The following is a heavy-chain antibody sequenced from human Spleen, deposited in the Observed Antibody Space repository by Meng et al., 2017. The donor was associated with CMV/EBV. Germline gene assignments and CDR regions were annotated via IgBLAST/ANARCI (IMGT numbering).Heavy chain of an antibody. Sequence: ASVKVSCKTSGYSFGSYDINWVRQATGEGLEWMGWVNADSGNRGYAQKFKGRVTMTTSSSMNIAYMELSSLRSEDTAVYYCATATYDSGNSMDSWGQGTLVTVSS. CDR3: ATATYDSGNSMDS. D-gene: IGHD3-10*01. CDR1: GYSFGSYD. CDR2: VNADSGNR. V-gene: IGHV1-8*02. J-gene: IGHJ4*02.